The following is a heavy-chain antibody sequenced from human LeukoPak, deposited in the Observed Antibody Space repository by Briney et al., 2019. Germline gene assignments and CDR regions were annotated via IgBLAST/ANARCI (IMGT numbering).Heavy chain of an antibody. Sequence: ASVKVSCKASGYTFTGYYMHWVRQAPGQGLEWMGWINPNSGGTNYAQKFQGRATMTRDTSISTAYMELSRLRSDDTAVYYCAREVVLSSSTSFDYWGQGTLVTVSS. J-gene: IGHJ4*02. CDR1: GYTFTGYY. CDR3: AREVVLSSSTSFDY. CDR2: INPNSGGT. V-gene: IGHV1-2*02. D-gene: IGHD2-2*01.